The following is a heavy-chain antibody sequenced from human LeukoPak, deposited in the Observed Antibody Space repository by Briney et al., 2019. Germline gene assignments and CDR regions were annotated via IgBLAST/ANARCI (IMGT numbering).Heavy chain of an antibody. Sequence: PGGSLRLSCAASGFTFSSYGMHWVRQAPGKGLEWVAVISYDGSNKYYADSVKGRFTISRDNSKNTLYLQMNSLRAEDTAVYYCAKGSSGWLTHYFDYWGQGTLVTVSS. V-gene: IGHV3-30*18. CDR3: AKGSSGWLTHYFDY. CDR2: ISYDGSNK. J-gene: IGHJ4*02. CDR1: GFTFSSYG. D-gene: IGHD6-19*01.